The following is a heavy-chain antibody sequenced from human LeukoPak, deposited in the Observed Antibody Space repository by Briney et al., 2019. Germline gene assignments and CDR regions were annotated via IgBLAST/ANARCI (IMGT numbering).Heavy chain of an antibody. CDR3: ATFPYYDSSGYDFDY. Sequence: ASVKVSCKASGYTFTSYGISWVRQAPGQGLEWMGGIIPIFGTANYAQKFQGRVTITTDESTSTAYMELSSLRSEDTAVYYCATFPYYDSSGYDFDYWGQGTLVTVSS. J-gene: IGHJ4*02. D-gene: IGHD3-22*01. V-gene: IGHV1-69*05. CDR1: GYTFTSYG. CDR2: IIPIFGTA.